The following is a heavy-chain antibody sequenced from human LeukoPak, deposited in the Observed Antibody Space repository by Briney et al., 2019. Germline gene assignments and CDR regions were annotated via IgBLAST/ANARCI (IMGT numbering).Heavy chain of an antibody. Sequence: GGSLRLSCAASGFTFSDYYMSWIRQAPGKGLEWVSYISSSGSTTYYADSVKGRFTISRDNAKNSLYLQMNSLRAEDTAVYYCARDLYYYDSSGSPVDYWGHGTLVTVSS. D-gene: IGHD3-22*01. CDR2: ISSSGSTT. CDR1: GFTFSDYY. CDR3: ARDLYYYDSSGSPVDY. J-gene: IGHJ4*01. V-gene: IGHV3-11*04.